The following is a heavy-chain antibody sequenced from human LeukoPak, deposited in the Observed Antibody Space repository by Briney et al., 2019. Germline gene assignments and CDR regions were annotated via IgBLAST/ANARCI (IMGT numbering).Heavy chain of an antibody. D-gene: IGHD2-15*01. J-gene: IGHJ4*02. V-gene: IGHV1-8*01. Sequence: ASVKVSCKASGYTFTSYDINWVRQATGQGLEWMGWMNPNSGNTGYAQKFQGRVTMTRNTSMSTAYMELSSLRSEDTAVYYCARVGYCSGGSCPYYFDYWGQGTLVTVSS. CDR2: MNPNSGNT. CDR1: GYTFTSYD. CDR3: ARVGYCSGGSCPYYFDY.